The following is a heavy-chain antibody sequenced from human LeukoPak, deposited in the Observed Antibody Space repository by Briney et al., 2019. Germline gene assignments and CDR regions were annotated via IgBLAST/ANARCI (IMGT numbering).Heavy chain of an antibody. V-gene: IGHV4-34*08. Sequence: GSLRLSCAASGFTFSSYWMSWIRQPPGKGLEWIGEINHSGSTNYNPSLKSRVTISVDTSKNQFSLKLSSVTAADTAVYYCAQSIAVAGHDAFDIWGQGTMVTVSS. J-gene: IGHJ3*02. CDR2: INHSGST. CDR3: AQSIAVAGHDAFDI. D-gene: IGHD6-19*01. CDR1: GFTFSSYW.